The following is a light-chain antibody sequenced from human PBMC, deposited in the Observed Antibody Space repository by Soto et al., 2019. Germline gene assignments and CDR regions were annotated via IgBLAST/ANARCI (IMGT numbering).Light chain of an antibody. CDR1: QSVSSY. CDR3: QQRSNWPFS. Sequence: EIVLAQSPATLSLSLGERATLSCRASQSVSSYLAWYQQKPGQAPRLLIYDASNRATGIPARFSGSGSGTDFTLTISSLEPEDFAVYYCQQRSNWPFSFGGGTKV. V-gene: IGKV3-11*01. J-gene: IGKJ4*01. CDR2: DAS.